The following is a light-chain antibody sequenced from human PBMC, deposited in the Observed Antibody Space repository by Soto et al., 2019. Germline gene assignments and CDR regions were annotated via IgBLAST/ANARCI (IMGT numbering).Light chain of an antibody. CDR3: QQHNQWPIT. V-gene: IGKV3D-15*01. CDR2: HIS. J-gene: IGKJ5*01. Sequence: EIVMTQSPATLSVAPGERTSLSRRASQSVGNFLAWYQQKPGQAPRLLIYHISTRATGIPARFSGSGSGTEFTLTINSLQSEDFAVYYCQQHNQWPITFGQGTRLEIK. CDR1: QSVGNF.